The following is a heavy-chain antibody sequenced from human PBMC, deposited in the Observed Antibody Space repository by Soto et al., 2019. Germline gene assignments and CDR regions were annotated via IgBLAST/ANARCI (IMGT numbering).Heavy chain of an antibody. J-gene: IGHJ4*02. CDR3: ARDSGWPILNFDN. Sequence: ASGKVSCKASGYTVTGNYIHWVRQAPGQGLEWMGWVNPDNGGTTSAQKFQGRVTMTRDTSVTTAYMELSRLTSDDTAVYFCARDSGWPILNFDNWGQGTPVTVSS. V-gene: IGHV1-2*02. CDR2: VNPDNGGT. D-gene: IGHD3-10*01. CDR1: GYTVTGNY.